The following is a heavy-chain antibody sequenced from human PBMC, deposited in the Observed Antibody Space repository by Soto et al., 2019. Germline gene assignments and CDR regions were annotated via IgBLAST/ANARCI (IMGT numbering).Heavy chain of an antibody. V-gene: IGHV4-4*02. D-gene: IGHD1-1*01. J-gene: IGHJ4*02. Sequence: QVQLQESSPGLVEPSGTLSLTCAVSGDSISSSHWWSWVRQPPGKGLEWIGEIFHSGTTKYNPSLESRVTMSVDKSNNQLSLKLRSVTAADTAVYYCARQLERGDLPEGFEYWGQGTLATVS. CDR1: GDSISSSHW. CDR3: ARQLERGDLPEGFEY. CDR2: IFHSGTT.